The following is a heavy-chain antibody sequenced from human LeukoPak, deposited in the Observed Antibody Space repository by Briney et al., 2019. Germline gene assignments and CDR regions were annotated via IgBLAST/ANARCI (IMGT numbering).Heavy chain of an antibody. V-gene: IGHV4-39*01. CDR1: GGSICSIGAY. J-gene: IGHJ5*02. D-gene: IGHD2-8*01. Sequence: PAETVSLMCTVSGGSICSIGAYCGWIRQPPGKGLEWIGGRYYRGSPYYNPSLKSRVTLSVDTAKNQFSLKLTSVTAADTAVHYCTRHLPKASVSDWFEPWAQSTLDRVSS. CDR3: TRHLPKASVSDWFEP. CDR2: RYYRGSP.